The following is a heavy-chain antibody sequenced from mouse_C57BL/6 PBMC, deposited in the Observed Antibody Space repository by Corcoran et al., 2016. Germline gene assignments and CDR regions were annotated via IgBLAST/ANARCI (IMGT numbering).Heavy chain of an antibody. V-gene: IGHV1-26*01. D-gene: IGHD1-2*01. CDR2: INPNNGGT. CDR1: GYTFTDYY. Sequence: EVQLQQSGPELVKPGASVKISCKASGYTFTDYYMNWVKQSHGKSLEWIGDINPNNGGTSYNEKFKGKATLTVDTSSSTAYMQLSSLTSEDSAVYYCARWWSFHYYGMDYWGQGTTLTVSS. J-gene: IGHJ2*01. CDR3: ARWWSFHYYGMDY.